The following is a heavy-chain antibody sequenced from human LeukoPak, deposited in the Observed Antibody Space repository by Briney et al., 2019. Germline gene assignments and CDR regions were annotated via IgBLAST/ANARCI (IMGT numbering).Heavy chain of an antibody. D-gene: IGHD3-10*01. CDR1: GYRFTNYW. J-gene: IGHJ4*02. V-gene: IGHV5-51*01. CDR2: IYSGDSDT. CDR3: ARLYYGSGSHIDY. Sequence: GESLKISCKGSGYRFTNYWIGWVRQMPGKGLEWMGVIYSGDSDTRYSPSFQGQVTISADKSISTAYLQWSSLKASDTAMYYGARLYYGSGSHIDYWGQGTLVTVSS.